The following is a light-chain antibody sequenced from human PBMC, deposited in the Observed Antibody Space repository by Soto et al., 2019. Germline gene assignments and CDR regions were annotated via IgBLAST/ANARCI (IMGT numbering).Light chain of an antibody. CDR3: QQYGGSPRIT. CDR1: QSVSSSY. Sequence: EIVLTQYTGTLSLSPGERATLSCRASQSVSSSYLAWYQQKPGQAPRLLIYGASSRATGIPDRFSGSGSGTDFSLTISRLEPEDFAVYYCQQYGGSPRITFGQGTRLEIK. J-gene: IGKJ5*01. V-gene: IGKV3-20*01. CDR2: GAS.